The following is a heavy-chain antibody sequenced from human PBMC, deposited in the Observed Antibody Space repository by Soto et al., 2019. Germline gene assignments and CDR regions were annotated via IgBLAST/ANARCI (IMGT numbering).Heavy chain of an antibody. J-gene: IGHJ5*02. CDR3: ARAMVVTQNWFDP. D-gene: IGHD2-21*02. CDR1: GGSITSSSYY. CDR2: IYYSGST. Sequence: SETLSLTCTVSGGSITSSSYYWGWIRQPPGKGLEWIGSIYYSGSTYYNPSLKSRVTISVDTSKNQFSLKLSSVTAADTAVYYCARAMVVTQNWFDPWGQGTLVTVSS. V-gene: IGHV4-39*07.